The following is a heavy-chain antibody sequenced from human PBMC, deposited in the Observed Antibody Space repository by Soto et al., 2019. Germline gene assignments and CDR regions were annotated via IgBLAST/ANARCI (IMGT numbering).Heavy chain of an antibody. J-gene: IGHJ2*01. CDR3: AQTLGLAVAGPGRFDL. CDR1: GGTFSSYA. Sequence: QVQLVQSGSEVKKPGSSVKVSCRASGGTFSSYAISWVRQAPGQGPEWMGGIIPMFGTAKYAQKFQGRVTITXXEXTXTAYMELRSLRSEDTAVYYCAQTLGLAVAGPGRFDLWGRGTLVTVSS. V-gene: IGHV1-69*05. D-gene: IGHD6-19*01. CDR2: IIPMFGTA.